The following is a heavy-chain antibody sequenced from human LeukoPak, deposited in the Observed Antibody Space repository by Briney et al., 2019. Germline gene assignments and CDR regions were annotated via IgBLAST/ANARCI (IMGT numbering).Heavy chain of an antibody. Sequence: GASVKVSCKASGGTFSSYAISWVRQAPGQGLEWMGGIIPIFGTASYAQKFQGRVTITADKSTSTAYMELSSLRSEDTAVYYCARDTVDCTNGVCYFDAFDIWGQGTMVTVSS. CDR3: ARDTVDCTNGVCYFDAFDI. CDR1: GGTFSSYA. D-gene: IGHD2-8*01. CDR2: IIPIFGTA. V-gene: IGHV1-69*06. J-gene: IGHJ3*02.